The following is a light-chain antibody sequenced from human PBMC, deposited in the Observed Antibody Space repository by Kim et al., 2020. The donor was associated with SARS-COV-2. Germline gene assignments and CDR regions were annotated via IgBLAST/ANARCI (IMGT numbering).Light chain of an antibody. CDR1: QGIASE. V-gene: IGKV1-39*01. CDR2: AAS. Sequence: DIQMTQSPSSLSASVGDTVTITCRASQGIASELNWYQQKPGKAPKLLIYAASSLQTGVPSRFSSSGSGRDFTLAISGVKPEDFATYYCQQTNNAPRTFGQGTKVDIQ. CDR3: QQTNNAPRT. J-gene: IGKJ1*01.